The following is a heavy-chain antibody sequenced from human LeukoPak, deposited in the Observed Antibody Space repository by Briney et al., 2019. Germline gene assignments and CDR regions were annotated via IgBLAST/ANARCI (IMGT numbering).Heavy chain of an antibody. V-gene: IGHV3-23*01. CDR3: AKGGLRQQLVWARIYYFDY. Sequence: PGGSLRLSCAASGFTFSSYAMSWVRQAPGKGLEWVSAISGSGGSTSYADSVKGRFTISRDNSKNTLYLQMNSLRAEDTAVYYCAKGGLRQQLVWARIYYFDYWGQGTLVTVSS. CDR2: ISGSGGST. J-gene: IGHJ4*02. CDR1: GFTFSSYA. D-gene: IGHD6-13*01.